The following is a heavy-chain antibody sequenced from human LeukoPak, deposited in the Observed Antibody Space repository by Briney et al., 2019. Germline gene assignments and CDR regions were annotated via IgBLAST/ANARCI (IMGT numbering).Heavy chain of an antibody. CDR3: ARGELGYYYYYMDV. V-gene: IGHV3-21*04. Sequence: GGSLRLSCAASGFTFSSYSMNWVRQAPGKGLEWVSSISSSSSYIYYADSVTGRFTIPRDNATNSLYLQMNSLRAEDTALYYCARGELGYYYYYMDVWGKGTTVTVSS. CDR1: GFTFSSYS. CDR2: ISSSSSYI. J-gene: IGHJ6*03. D-gene: IGHD6-13*01.